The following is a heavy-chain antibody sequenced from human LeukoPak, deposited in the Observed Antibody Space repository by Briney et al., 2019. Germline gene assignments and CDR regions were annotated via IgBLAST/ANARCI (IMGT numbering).Heavy chain of an antibody. CDR2: IFYSGNT. CDR3: TRGVDQLEIFDY. CDR1: GGSISSYY. J-gene: IGHJ4*02. V-gene: IGHV4-59*01. Sequence: PSETLSLTCTVSGGSISSYYWGWIRQPPGKALEWIGQIFYSGNTWYNPSLNSRVTISVDTSKNQFSLKLSSVTAADTAVYYCTRGVDQLEIFDYWGQGTRVTVSS. D-gene: IGHD2-2*01.